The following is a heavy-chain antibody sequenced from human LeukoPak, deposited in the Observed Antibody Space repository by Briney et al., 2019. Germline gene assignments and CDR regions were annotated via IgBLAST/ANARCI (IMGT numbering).Heavy chain of an antibody. Sequence: ASVKVSCKASGYTFTSYGISWVRQAPGQGLEWMGWISAYNGNTNYAQKLQGRVTMTTDTSTSTAYMELRSLRSDDTAVYYCARASWVWVDTAKYYYYMDVWGKGTTVTVSS. CDR1: GYTFTSYG. D-gene: IGHD5-18*01. CDR3: ARASWVWVDTAKYYYYMDV. J-gene: IGHJ6*03. V-gene: IGHV1-18*01. CDR2: ISAYNGNT.